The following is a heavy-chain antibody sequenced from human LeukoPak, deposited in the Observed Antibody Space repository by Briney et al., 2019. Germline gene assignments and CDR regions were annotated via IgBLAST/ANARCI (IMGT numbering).Heavy chain of an antibody. Sequence: GGSLSLSCAASGFTFSSYSMSWVSQAAGNGLEWVSAIGVSGGSPYCENSVKGRFTMSRDNSKNTLYLQMNSLKAEDTGVYYCAIGASSSSPPTWSYGMDVWGQGTTVTVSS. CDR2: IGVSGGSP. CDR1: GFTFSSYS. D-gene: IGHD6-6*01. CDR3: AIGASSSSPPTWSYGMDV. V-gene: IGHV3-23*01. J-gene: IGHJ6*02.